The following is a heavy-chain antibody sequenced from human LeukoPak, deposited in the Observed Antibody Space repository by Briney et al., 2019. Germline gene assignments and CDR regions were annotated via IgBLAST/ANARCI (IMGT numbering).Heavy chain of an antibody. Sequence: DSVKVSCKASGYTFTSFDINWVRQATGQGLEWMGWMNPNSGNTGYAQKFQGRVTMTRDTSTSIVYMELSSLRSEDTAVYYCARDRTPHLSYPGSYRFLVHWGQGTLVTVSS. D-gene: IGHD3-16*02. CDR2: MNPNSGNT. CDR1: GYTFTSFD. V-gene: IGHV1-8*01. CDR3: ARDRTPHLSYPGSYRFLVH. J-gene: IGHJ4*02.